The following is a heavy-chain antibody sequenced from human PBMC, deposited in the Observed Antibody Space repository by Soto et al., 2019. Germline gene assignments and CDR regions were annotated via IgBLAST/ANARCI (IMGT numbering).Heavy chain of an antibody. J-gene: IGHJ3*02. Sequence: QVQLVQSGAEVKKPGASVKVSCKASGYTFTGYYMHWVRQAPGQGLEWMGWINPNSGGTNYAQKFQGWVTMTRDTSISTAYMELSRLSSDDTAVYYCARAGEWGSPLSLDAFDIWGQGTMVTVSS. CDR2: INPNSGGT. CDR3: ARAGEWGSPLSLDAFDI. CDR1: GYTFTGYY. V-gene: IGHV1-2*04. D-gene: IGHD3-16*01.